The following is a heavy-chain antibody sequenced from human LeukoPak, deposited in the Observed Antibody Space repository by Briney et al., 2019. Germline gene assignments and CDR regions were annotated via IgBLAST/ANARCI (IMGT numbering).Heavy chain of an antibody. J-gene: IGHJ6*02. CDR3: ARVGRVVPAAMGYYHYGMDV. V-gene: IGHV4-34*01. CDR2: INHSGST. Sequence: PSETLSLTCAVYGGSFSGYYWSWIRQPPGKGLEWIGEINHSGSTNYNPSLKRRVTISVDTSKNQFSLKLSSVTAADTAVYYCARVGRVVPAAMGYYHYGMDVWGQGTTVTVSS. CDR1: GGSFSGYY. D-gene: IGHD2-2*01.